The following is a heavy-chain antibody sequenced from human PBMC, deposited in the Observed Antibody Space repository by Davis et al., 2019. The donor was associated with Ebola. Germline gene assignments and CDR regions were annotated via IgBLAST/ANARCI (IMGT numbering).Heavy chain of an antibody. V-gene: IGHV4-59*08. Sequence: PGGSLRLSCTVSGGSISSYYWSWIRQPPGKGLEWIGYIYYSGSTNYNPSLKSRVTISVDTSKNQFSLKLSSVTAADTAVYYCARADDYGDYHLVYWGQGTLVTVSS. CDR3: ARADDYGDYHLVY. CDR2: IYYSGST. CDR1: GGSISSYY. D-gene: IGHD4-17*01. J-gene: IGHJ4*02.